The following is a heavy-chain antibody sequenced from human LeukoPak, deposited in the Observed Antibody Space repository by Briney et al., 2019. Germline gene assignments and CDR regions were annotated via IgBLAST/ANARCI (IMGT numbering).Heavy chain of an antibody. CDR2: ISGSGGST. Sequence: GGSLRLSCAASGFTFSSYEMNWVRQAPGKGLEWASAISGSGGSTYYADSVKGRFTISRDNSKNTLYLQMNSLRAEDTAVYYCAKWVRGVMRYFDYWGQGTLVTVSS. CDR1: GFTFSSYE. J-gene: IGHJ4*02. CDR3: AKWVRGVMRYFDY. V-gene: IGHV3-23*01. D-gene: IGHD3-10*01.